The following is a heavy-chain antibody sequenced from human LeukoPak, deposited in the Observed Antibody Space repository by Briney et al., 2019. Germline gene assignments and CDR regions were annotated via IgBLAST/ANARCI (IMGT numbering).Heavy chain of an antibody. CDR1: GGSISSGSYY. J-gene: IGHJ4*02. Sequence: PSETLSLTCTVSGGSISSGSYYWSWIRQPAGKGLEWNGRIYTSGSTNYNPSLKSRVTISVDTSKNQFSLKLSSVTAADTAVYYCARTVTTYYFDYWGQGTLVTVSS. D-gene: IGHD4-11*01. CDR3: ARTVTTYYFDY. V-gene: IGHV4-61*02. CDR2: IYTSGST.